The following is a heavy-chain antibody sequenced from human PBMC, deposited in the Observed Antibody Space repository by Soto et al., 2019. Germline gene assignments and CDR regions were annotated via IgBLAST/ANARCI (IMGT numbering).Heavy chain of an antibody. D-gene: IGHD1-26*01. CDR3: AKSGWEPLAEFDP. J-gene: IGHJ5*02. Sequence: GGSLRLSCAASGFTLSSYGMHWVRQAPGKGLEWVAVISYDGSNKYYAGSVKGRFTISRDNSKNTLYLQMNSLRSEDTAVYYCAKSGWEPLAEFDPWGQGTLVTVSS. CDR2: ISYDGSNK. CDR1: GFTLSSYG. V-gene: IGHV3-30*18.